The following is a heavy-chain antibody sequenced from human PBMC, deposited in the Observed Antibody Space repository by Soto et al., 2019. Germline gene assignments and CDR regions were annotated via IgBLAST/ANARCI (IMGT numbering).Heavy chain of an antibody. CDR1: GFTFSSYG. Sequence: QVQLVESGGGVVQPGRSLRLSCAASGFTFSSYGMHWVRQAPGKGLEWAAVISYDGSSKYYADSVKGRFTISRGNSKNTLYLQMNSLRAEDTAVYYCASDYPRVDYWGQGTLVTVSS. V-gene: IGHV3-30*03. CDR3: ASDYPRVDY. CDR2: ISYDGSSK. J-gene: IGHJ4*02.